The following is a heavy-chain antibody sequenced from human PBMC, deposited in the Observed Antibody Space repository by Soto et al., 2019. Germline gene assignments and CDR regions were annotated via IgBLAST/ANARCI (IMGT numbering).Heavy chain of an antibody. D-gene: IGHD3-3*01. CDR3: AHEDYDFWSGQADY. CDR2: IYYSGST. Sequence: SETLSLTCTVSGGSISSSSYYWGWIRQPPGKGLEWIGSIYYSGSTYYNPSLKSRVTISEDTSKNQFSLKLSSVTAADTAVYYCAHEDYDFWSGQADYWGQGTLVTVSS. J-gene: IGHJ4*02. V-gene: IGHV4-39*01. CDR1: GGSISSSSYY.